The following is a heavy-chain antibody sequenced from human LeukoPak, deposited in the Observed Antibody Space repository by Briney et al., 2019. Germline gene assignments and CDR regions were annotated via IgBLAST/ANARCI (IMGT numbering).Heavy chain of an antibody. Sequence: GGSLRLSCAASGFTFSSYAMHWVRQAPGKGLEWVAVISYDGSNKYYADSVKGRFTISRDNSKNTLYLQMNSLRAEDTAVYYCARESAAKLEYYFDYWGQGTLVTVSS. CDR1: GFTFSSYA. CDR2: ISYDGSNK. J-gene: IGHJ4*02. D-gene: IGHD6-13*01. CDR3: ARESAAKLEYYFDY. V-gene: IGHV3-30-3*01.